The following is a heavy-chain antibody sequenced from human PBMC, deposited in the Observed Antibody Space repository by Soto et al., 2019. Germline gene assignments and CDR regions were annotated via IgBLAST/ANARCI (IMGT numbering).Heavy chain of an antibody. CDR1: GYTFTSYY. D-gene: IGHD6-13*01. CDR2: INPSGGST. V-gene: IGHV1-46*01. CDR3: ARVVSSWYPLPEYYYYGMDV. J-gene: IGHJ6*02. Sequence: ASVKVSCKASGYTFTSYYMHWVRQAPGQGLEWMGIINPSGGSTSYAQKFQGRVTMTRDTSTSTVYMELSSLRSEDTAVYYCARVVSSWYPLPEYYYYGMDVWGQGTTVTVSS.